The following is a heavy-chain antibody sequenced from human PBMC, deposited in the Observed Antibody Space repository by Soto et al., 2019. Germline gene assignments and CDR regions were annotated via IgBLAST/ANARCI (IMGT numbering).Heavy chain of an antibody. J-gene: IGHJ5*02. CDR1: GYTLSIYG. Sequence: SVKVSCKSCGYTLSIYGIGGLRQAPGQGLECMGWINAYNGNTNYAQKLQGRVTMTTDTSTSTAYMELRSLRSDDTAVYYCARDLVMDYYDSSGYDGWFDPWGQGTLVTVS. V-gene: IGHV1-18*01. D-gene: IGHD3-22*01. CDR2: INAYNGNT. CDR3: ARDLVMDYYDSSGYDGWFDP.